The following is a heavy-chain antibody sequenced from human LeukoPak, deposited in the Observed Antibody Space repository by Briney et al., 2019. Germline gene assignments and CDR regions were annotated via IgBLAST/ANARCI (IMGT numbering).Heavy chain of an antibody. Sequence: ASVKVSCKASGYTFTNYDINWVRQATGQGLEWMGWMNPNSGNTGYAQKLQGWVTMTRDTSISTAYMELSRLRSDDTAVYYCARGWLGGDYEVDYWGQGTLVTVSS. CDR2: MNPNSGNT. CDR3: ARGWLGGDYEVDY. J-gene: IGHJ4*02. CDR1: GYTFTNYD. D-gene: IGHD3-16*01. V-gene: IGHV1-8*02.